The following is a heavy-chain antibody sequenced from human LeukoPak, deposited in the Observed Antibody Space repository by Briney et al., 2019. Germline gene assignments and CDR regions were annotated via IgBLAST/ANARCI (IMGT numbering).Heavy chain of an antibody. Sequence: SETLSLTCTVSGYSISSAYYWGWIRRPPGKGLEWIGSIYHSGSTYYNPSLKSRVTISVDTSKNQFSLKLNSVTAADTAVYYCARERSGYSLFDYWGQGTLVTVSS. D-gene: IGHD3-22*01. CDR1: GYSISSAYY. V-gene: IGHV4-38-2*02. J-gene: IGHJ4*02. CDR2: IYHSGST. CDR3: ARERSGYSLFDY.